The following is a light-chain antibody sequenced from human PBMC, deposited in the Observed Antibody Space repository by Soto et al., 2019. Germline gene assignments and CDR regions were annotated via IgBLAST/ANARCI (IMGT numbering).Light chain of an antibody. Sequence: EIVLTQSPGTLSLSPGERATLSCRASQSVSSSYLAWYQQKPGQAPRLLIYGASSRATGIPDRFSGSGSGTDFTLTISRLEPEDFAVYYCPQSGSSPWTFGQGTKVDIK. CDR1: QSVSSSY. CDR3: PQSGSSPWT. CDR2: GAS. V-gene: IGKV3-20*01. J-gene: IGKJ1*01.